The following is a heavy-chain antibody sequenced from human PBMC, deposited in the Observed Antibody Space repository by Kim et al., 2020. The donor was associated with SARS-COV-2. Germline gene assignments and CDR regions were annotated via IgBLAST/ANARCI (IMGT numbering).Heavy chain of an antibody. J-gene: IGHJ6*02. V-gene: IGHV1-69*04. Sequence: SVKVSCKTSGGTFSSYAISWVRQAPGQGLEWMGRIIPILGIANYAQKFQGRVTITADKSTSTAYMELSSLRSEDTAVYYCAREITMVRGVTSPGSGMDVWGQGTTVTVSS. CDR3: AREITMVRGVTSPGSGMDV. CDR2: IIPILGIA. D-gene: IGHD3-10*01. CDR1: GGTFSSYA.